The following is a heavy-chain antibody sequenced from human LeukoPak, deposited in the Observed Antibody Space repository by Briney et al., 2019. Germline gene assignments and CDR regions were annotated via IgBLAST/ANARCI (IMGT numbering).Heavy chain of an antibody. CDR2: ISSSSSYT. D-gene: IGHD3-22*01. CDR3: ARSLGIVVVFDQ. Sequence: GGSLRLSCAVSGFTFSDYYMNWIRQAPGKGLEWVSYISSSSSYTTYADSVKGRFTISRDNAKNSLYLQMNSLRAEDTAVYYCARSLGIVVVFDQWGQGTLVTVSS. J-gene: IGHJ4*02. V-gene: IGHV3-11*03. CDR1: GFTFSDYY.